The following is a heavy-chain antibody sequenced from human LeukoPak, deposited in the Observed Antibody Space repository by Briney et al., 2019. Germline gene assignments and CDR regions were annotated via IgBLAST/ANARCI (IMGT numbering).Heavy chain of an antibody. J-gene: IGHJ4*03. CDR3: ARGDSTSHHFDY. V-gene: IGHV3-74*01. Sequence: PGGSLRLSCTTSGFTLSNYWMTWVRQAPGKGLVWVSRINTDGSSTNYADSVKGRFTISRDNAKNSLYLQINSLRAEDTAVYYCARGDSTSHHFDYWGQGTMVTVSS. D-gene: IGHD2-15*01. CDR1: GFTLSNYW. CDR2: INTDGSST.